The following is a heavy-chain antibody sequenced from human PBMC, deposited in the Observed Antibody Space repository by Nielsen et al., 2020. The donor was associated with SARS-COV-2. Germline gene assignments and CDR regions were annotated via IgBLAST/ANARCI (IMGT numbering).Heavy chain of an antibody. V-gene: IGHV3-11*01. Sequence: SLKISCAASGFIFSDYYMGWIRPAPGKGLEWVSYIRSNGTTIYYADSVGGRFTISRDNAKNSLYLQMNSLRAEDTTFYFCAKDMGQVVLRVHQLKGPFDYWGQGTLVTVSS. CDR3: AKDMGQVVLRVHQLKGPFDY. D-gene: IGHD2-21*01. CDR1: GFIFSDYY. CDR2: IRSNGTTI. J-gene: IGHJ4*02.